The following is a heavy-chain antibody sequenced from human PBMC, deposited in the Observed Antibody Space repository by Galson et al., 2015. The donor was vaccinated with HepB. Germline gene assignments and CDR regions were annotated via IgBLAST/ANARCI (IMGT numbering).Heavy chain of an antibody. V-gene: IGHV3-23*01. CDR3: AKDLNGRQLFPDVFDI. CDR1: GFTFSNYA. J-gene: IGHJ3*02. D-gene: IGHD6-13*01. Sequence: SLRLSCAASGFTFSNYAMSWVRQAPGKGLEWVSNISGSGGSTYYADSVKGRITNSRDNSKNTLYLLMNSLRAEDTAVYYCAKDLNGRQLFPDVFDIWGQGTMVTVSS. CDR2: ISGSGGST.